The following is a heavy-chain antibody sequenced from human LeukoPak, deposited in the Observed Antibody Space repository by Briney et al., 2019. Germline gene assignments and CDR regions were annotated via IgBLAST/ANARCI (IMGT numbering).Heavy chain of an antibody. Sequence: ASVKVSCKASGYTFTSYGISWVRRAPGQGLEWMGWISTYNGNTNYAQKLQGRVTMTTDTSTSTAYMELRSLRSDDAAVYYCARDYSSGWPNFDYWGQGTLVTVSS. CDR2: ISTYNGNT. J-gene: IGHJ4*02. CDR3: ARDYSSGWPNFDY. V-gene: IGHV1-18*01. CDR1: GYTFTSYG. D-gene: IGHD6-19*01.